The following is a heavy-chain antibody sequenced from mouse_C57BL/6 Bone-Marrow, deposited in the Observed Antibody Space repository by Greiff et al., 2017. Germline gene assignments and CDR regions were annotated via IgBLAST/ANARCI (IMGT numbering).Heavy chain of an antibody. CDR3: ANGRYFDV. CDR1: GYTFTSYG. CDR2: IYPRSGNT. Sequence: VQVVESGAELARPGASVKLSCKASGYTFTSYGISWVKQRTGQGLEWIGEIYPRSGNTYYNEKFKGKATLTADKSSSTAYMELRSLTSEDSAVYFCANGRYFDVWGTGTTVTVSS. J-gene: IGHJ1*03. V-gene: IGHV1-81*01. D-gene: IGHD1-1*02.